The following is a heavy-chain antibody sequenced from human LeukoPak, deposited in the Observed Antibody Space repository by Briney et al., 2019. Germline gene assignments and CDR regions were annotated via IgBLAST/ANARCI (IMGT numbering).Heavy chain of an antibody. Sequence: ASVKVSCKASGYTFTSYYMHWVRQAPGQGLEWMGIINPSGDSTSYAQKFQGRVTMARDTSTSTVYMELSSLRSEDTAVYYCAKLEDIVVVVTARPFDNWGQGTLVSVSS. CDR3: AKLEDIVVVVTARPFDN. J-gene: IGHJ4*02. V-gene: IGHV1-46*01. CDR2: INPSGDST. CDR1: GYTFTSYY. D-gene: IGHD2-15*01.